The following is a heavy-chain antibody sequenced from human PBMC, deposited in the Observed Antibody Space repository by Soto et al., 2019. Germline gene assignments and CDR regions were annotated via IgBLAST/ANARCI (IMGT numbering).Heavy chain of an antibody. CDR3: ARGGGYSYGYGLDY. J-gene: IGHJ4*02. Sequence: PSETLSLTCAVYGGSFSGYYWSWIRQPPGKGLEWIGEINHSGSTNYNPSLKRRVTLSVDTSKNQFSLKPRSVTAADTAVYYCARGGGYSYGYGLDYWGQGTLVTVSS. CDR2: INHSGST. D-gene: IGHD5-18*01. V-gene: IGHV4-34*01. CDR1: GGSFSGYY.